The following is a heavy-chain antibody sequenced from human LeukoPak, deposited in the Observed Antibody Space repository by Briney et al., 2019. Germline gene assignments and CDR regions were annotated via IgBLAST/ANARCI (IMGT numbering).Heavy chain of an antibody. CDR1: GFTFSNAW. CDR3: TTGDDFVYYYYMDV. Sequence: GGSLRLSCAASGFTFSNAWMSWVRQAPGKGLEWVGRIKSKTDGGTTDYAAPVKGRFTISRDDSKNTLYLQMNSLKTEDTAVYYCTTGDDFVYYYYMDVWGKGTTVTVSS. V-gene: IGHV3-15*01. D-gene: IGHD1-1*01. CDR2: IKSKTDGGTT. J-gene: IGHJ6*03.